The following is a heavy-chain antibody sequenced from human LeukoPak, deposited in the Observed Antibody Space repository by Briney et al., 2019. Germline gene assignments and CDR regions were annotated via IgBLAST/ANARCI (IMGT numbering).Heavy chain of an antibody. J-gene: IGHJ6*03. CDR3: ARHLTMVRGVIITNYYYYMDV. CDR1: GGSFSSSSYY. CDR2: IYYSGST. Sequence: SETLSLTCTVSGGSFSSSSYYWGWLRQPPGKGLEWIGSIYYSGSTYYNPSLKSRVTISVDTSKNQFSLKLSSVTAADTAVYYCARHLTMVRGVIITNYYYYMDVWGKGTTVTVSS. D-gene: IGHD3-10*01. V-gene: IGHV4-39*01.